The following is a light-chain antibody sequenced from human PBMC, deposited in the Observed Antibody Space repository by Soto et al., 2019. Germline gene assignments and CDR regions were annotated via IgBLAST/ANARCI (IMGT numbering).Light chain of an antibody. J-gene: IGKJ3*01. CDR2: KAS. Sequence: DIQMTQSPSTLSASVGDRVTITCRANQNISSWLAWYQQKPGKAPKLLIYKASSLESGVPSRFSGSGSGTEFTLSFTNLQLYDFTTYYVQRYNTYPTFGPGTKVNIK. CDR3: QRYNTYPT. V-gene: IGKV1-5*03. CDR1: QNISSW.